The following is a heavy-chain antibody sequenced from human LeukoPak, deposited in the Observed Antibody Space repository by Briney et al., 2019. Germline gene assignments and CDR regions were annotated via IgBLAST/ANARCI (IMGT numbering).Heavy chain of an antibody. CDR2: ISGSGVRT. D-gene: IGHD5-24*01. CDR1: GFTFSSYA. CDR3: AKGDGYNYGNLFDY. J-gene: IGHJ4*02. V-gene: IGHV3-23*01. Sequence: GGSLRLSCAASGFTFSSYAMSWVRQAPGKGLEWVSVISGSGVRTNYADSVKGRFTISRDNSKNTLSLQMNSLRAEDTAIYYCAKGDGYNYGNLFDYWGQGTLVTVSS.